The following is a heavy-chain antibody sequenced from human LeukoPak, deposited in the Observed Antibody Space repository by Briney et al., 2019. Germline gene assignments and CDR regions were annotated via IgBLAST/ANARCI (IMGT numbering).Heavy chain of an antibody. Sequence: GGSLRLSCTASGFTFGDYAMSWFRQAPGKGLEWVGFIRSKAYGGTTEYAAPVKGRFTISRDDSKSIAYLQMNSLKTEDTAVYYCTRDRATGTTDYWGQGTLVTVSS. D-gene: IGHD1-1*01. V-gene: IGHV3-49*03. CDR3: TRDRATGTTDY. CDR1: GFTFGDYA. J-gene: IGHJ4*02. CDR2: IRSKAYGGTT.